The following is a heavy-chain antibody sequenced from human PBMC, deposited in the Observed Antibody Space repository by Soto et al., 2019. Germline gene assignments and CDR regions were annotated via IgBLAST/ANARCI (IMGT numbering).Heavy chain of an antibody. CDR3: ARDSSSWTYGGY. V-gene: IGHV1-18*01. J-gene: IGHJ4*02. Sequence: QVQLVQSGAEVKKPGASVKVSCKASGYTFTSYGISWVRQAPGQGLEWMGWISAYNGNTNYAQKLQGRVTMTTDTYKSSFSRELRSLRSHDTAVYFCARDSSSWTYGGYWGEGTLVTVSS. CDR2: ISAYNGNT. D-gene: IGHD6-13*01. CDR1: GYTFTSYG.